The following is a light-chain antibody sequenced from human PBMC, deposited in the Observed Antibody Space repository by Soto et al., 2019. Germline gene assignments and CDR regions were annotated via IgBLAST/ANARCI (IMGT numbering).Light chain of an antibody. CDR2: DVS. CDR1: SSDVGAFNY. CDR3: NSYTSNNTYV. J-gene: IGLJ1*01. V-gene: IGLV2-14*03. Sequence: QSVLAQPASVSGSPGQAITISCSGTSSDVGAFNYVSWYQQDPGKAPKLMIYDVSNRPSGVSNRFSGSKSGNTASLTISGLRAEDEADYYCNSYTSNNTYVFGTGTKVTVL.